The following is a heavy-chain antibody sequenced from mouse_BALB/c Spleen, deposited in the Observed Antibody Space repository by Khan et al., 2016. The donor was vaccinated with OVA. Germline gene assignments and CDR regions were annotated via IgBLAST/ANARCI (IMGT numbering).Heavy chain of an antibody. Sequence: QVQLQQSGSELVKPGASVRISCKASGYTFTTYYIHWMKQRPGQGLDWIGWIHTGNVNTKYSEKFKGKATLTAGKSSSTAYMQLSSLTSEDSAVYFCARSAHYARGAMDYWGQGTTVTVSS. CDR1: GYTFTTYY. CDR2: IHTGNVNT. J-gene: IGHJ4*01. V-gene: IGHV1S50*01. CDR3: ARSAHYARGAMDY. D-gene: IGHD1-1*01.